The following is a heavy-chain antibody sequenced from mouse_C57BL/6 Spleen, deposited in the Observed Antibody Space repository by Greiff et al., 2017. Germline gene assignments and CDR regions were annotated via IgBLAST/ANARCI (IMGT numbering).Heavy chain of an antibody. V-gene: IGHV1-82*01. J-gene: IGHJ2*01. CDR1: GYAFSSSW. Sequence: QVQLQESGPELVKPGASVKISCKASGYAFSSSWMNWVQQRPGKGLEWIGRIYPGDGDTNYNGKLKGKAPLTADKSSSTASMQLRSLTSEDSAVYFCARSDYYGSSYYFDYWGQGTTLTVSS. CDR2: IYPGDGDT. D-gene: IGHD1-1*01. CDR3: ARSDYYGSSYYFDY.